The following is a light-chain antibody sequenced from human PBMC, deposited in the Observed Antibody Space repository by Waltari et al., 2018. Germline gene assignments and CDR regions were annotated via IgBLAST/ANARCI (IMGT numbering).Light chain of an antibody. V-gene: IGKV1-12*01. Sequence: DIRMTQSPYFVSASVGDSVTITCRASQDICRWLALYRQKPGKAPELLSYAASRLQSGVPSRFSGRGAETDFSLIISDLHPEDFASYFCQHTHSFPHSFGGGTTLDI. J-gene: IGKJ4*01. CDR1: QDICRW. CDR3: QHTHSFPHS. CDR2: AAS.